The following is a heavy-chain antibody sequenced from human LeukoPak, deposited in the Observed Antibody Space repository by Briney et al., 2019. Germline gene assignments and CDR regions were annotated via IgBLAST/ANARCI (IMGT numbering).Heavy chain of an antibody. J-gene: IGHJ4*02. V-gene: IGHV3-74*01. Sequence: GGSLRLSCAASGFSLSGSWMHWVRQGPGKGLEWVSHIDKDATTIRYADSVKGRFTISRDNAKNTLYLQMNSLRAEDTAVYYCARETRITIFGVVTRNYFDYWGQGTLVTVSS. CDR2: IDKDATTI. CDR3: ARETRITIFGVVTRNYFDY. CDR1: GFSLSGSW. D-gene: IGHD3-3*01.